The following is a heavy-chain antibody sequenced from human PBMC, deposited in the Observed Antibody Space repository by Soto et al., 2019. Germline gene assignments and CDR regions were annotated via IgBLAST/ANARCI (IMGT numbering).Heavy chain of an antibody. CDR3: ARHKSGSDWLDP. CDR2: MFYSGAT. J-gene: IGHJ5*02. V-gene: IGHV4-39*01. D-gene: IGHD2-15*01. Sequence: SATLSLTCTVSCGSISDISYCWGFIRQPPGKGLQWIGCMFYSGATYYNPSLKNRVTLSVDTSNNEFPLKLVSVTAPDTAVYYCARHKSGSDWLDPWGQGTLVTVSS. CDR1: CGSISDISYC.